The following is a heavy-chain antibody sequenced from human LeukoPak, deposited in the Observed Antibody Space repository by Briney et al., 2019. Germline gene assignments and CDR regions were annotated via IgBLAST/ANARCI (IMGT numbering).Heavy chain of an antibody. CDR2: ISSSSSTI. D-gene: IGHD3-22*01. V-gene: IGHV3-48*02. CDR3: ARDNSLRYDSSGYYIDY. J-gene: IGHJ4*02. CDR1: GFTFSSYS. Sequence: GGSLRPSCAASGFTFSSYSMNWVRQAPGKGLEWVSYISSSSSTIYYADSVKGRFTISRDNAKNSLYLQMNSLRDEDTAVYYCARDNSLRYDSSGYYIDYWGQGTLVTVSS.